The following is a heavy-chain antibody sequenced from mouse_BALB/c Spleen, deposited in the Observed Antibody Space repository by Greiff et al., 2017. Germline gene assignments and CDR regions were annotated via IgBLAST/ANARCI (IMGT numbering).Heavy chain of an antibody. CDR2: ISSGSSTI. V-gene: IGHV5-17*02. CDR1: GFTFSSFG. CDR3: ARLGRGWYFDV. Sequence: EVNLVESGGGLVQPGGSRELSCAASGFTFSSFGMHWVRQAPEKGLEWVAYISSGSSTIYYADTVKGRFTISRDNPKNTLFLQMTSLRSEDTAMYYCARLGRGWYFDVWGAGTTVTVSS. J-gene: IGHJ1*01. D-gene: IGHD4-1*01.